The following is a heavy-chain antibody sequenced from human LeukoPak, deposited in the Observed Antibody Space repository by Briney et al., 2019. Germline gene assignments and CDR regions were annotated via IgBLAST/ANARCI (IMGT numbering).Heavy chain of an antibody. CDR2: MSPSSGTT. CDR3: ARKSYKGTGSPNGFDP. J-gene: IGHJ5*02. CDR1: GYTFTGYD. V-gene: IGHV1-8*03. D-gene: IGHD3-10*01. Sequence: ASVKVSCKASGYTFTGYDINWVRQATGQGLEWIGWMSPSSGTTSYAQKYKGRLTITRNTSISTSYMQLSSLRSEDTAVYYCARKSYKGTGSPNGFDPWGQGTLVTVSS.